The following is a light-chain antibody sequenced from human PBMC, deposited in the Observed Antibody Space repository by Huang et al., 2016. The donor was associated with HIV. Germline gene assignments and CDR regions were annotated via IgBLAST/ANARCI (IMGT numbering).Light chain of an antibody. CDR3: QQYNDWPLT. J-gene: IGKJ4*01. CDR2: DAS. CDR1: QSVSNY. V-gene: IGKV3-15*01. Sequence: TLSVSPGERATLSCRASQSVSNYLAWYQQKPGQAPRLLIYDASTGATGIPARFSGSGSGTEFTLTISSLQSEDSAVYYCQQYNDWPLTFGGGTKVEIK.